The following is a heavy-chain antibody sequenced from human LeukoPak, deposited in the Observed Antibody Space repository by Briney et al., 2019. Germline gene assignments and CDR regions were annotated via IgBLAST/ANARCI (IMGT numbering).Heavy chain of an antibody. CDR1: GGSISSYY. CDR2: IYYSGST. J-gene: IGHJ4*02. CDR3: ARSHYYDSWDY. D-gene: IGHD3-22*01. V-gene: IGHV4-59*01. Sequence: SETLCLTCTVSGGSISSYYWSWIRQPPGKGLEWIGYIYYSGSTNYNPSLKSRVTISVDTSKNQFSLKLSSVTAADTAVYYCARSHYYDSWDYWGQGALVTVSS.